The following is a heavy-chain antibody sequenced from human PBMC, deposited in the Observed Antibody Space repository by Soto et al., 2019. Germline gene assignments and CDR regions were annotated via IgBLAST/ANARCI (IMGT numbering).Heavy chain of an antibody. Sequence: ASETLSLTCTVSGGSISSYYWSWIRQPPGKGLEWIGYIYYSGSTNYNPSLKSRVTISVDTSKNQFSLKLSSVTAADTAVYYCAREVRFLEWSNWFDPWGQGTLVTVSS. CDR1: GGSISSYY. CDR3: AREVRFLEWSNWFDP. J-gene: IGHJ5*02. V-gene: IGHV4-59*01. D-gene: IGHD3-3*01. CDR2: IYYSGST.